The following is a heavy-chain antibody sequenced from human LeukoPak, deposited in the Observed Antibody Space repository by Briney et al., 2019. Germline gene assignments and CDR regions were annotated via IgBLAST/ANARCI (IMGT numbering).Heavy chain of an antibody. D-gene: IGHD3-22*01. CDR2: IYSGDST. V-gene: IGHV3-53*01. J-gene: IGHJ3*02. Sequence: PGGSLRLSCAASGFTVSSNYMSWVRQAPGKGLEWVSVIYSGDSTYYADSVKGRFTISRDNSKNTLYLQMNSLRAEDTAVYYCARDEILANYYDSSGYQGPHDAFDIWGQGTMVTVSS. CDR1: GFTVSSNY. CDR3: ARDEILANYYDSSGYQGPHDAFDI.